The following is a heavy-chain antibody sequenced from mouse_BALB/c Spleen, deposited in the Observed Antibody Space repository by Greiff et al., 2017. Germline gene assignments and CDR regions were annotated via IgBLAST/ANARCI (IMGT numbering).Heavy chain of an antibody. Sequence: VQLQQPGAELVRPGASVKLSCKASGYTFTSYWINWVKQRPGQGLEWIGNIYPSDSYTNYNQKFKDKATLTVDKSSSTAYMQLSSPTSEDSAVYYCTRTARAYYYAMDYWGQGTSVTVSS. CDR3: TRTARAYYYAMDY. D-gene: IGHD3-1*01. J-gene: IGHJ4*01. V-gene: IGHV1-69*02. CDR2: IYPSDSYT. CDR1: GYTFTSYW.